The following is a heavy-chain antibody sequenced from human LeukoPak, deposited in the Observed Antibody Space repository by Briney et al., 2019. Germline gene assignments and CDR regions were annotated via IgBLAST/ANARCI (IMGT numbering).Heavy chain of an antibody. D-gene: IGHD3-10*01. V-gene: IGHV1-3*01. CDR1: GYTFTSYA. Sequence: ASVKVSCKVSGYTFTSYAMHWVRQAPGQRLEWMGWINAGNGNTKYSQKFQGRVTITRDTSASTAYMELSSLRSEDTAVYYCARDHIVITMVRGVIMAHNWFDPWGQGTLVTVSS. CDR3: ARDHIVITMVRGVIMAHNWFDP. J-gene: IGHJ5*02. CDR2: INAGNGNT.